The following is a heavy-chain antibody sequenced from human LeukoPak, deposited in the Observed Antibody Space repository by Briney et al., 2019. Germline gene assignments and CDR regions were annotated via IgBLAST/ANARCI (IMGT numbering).Heavy chain of an antibody. D-gene: IGHD3-10*01. Sequence: PGGSLRLSCAASGFTFDQYGMQWVRQAPGKGLEWVAFIRYDESRKYYADSVKGRFTISRDNSKNTLYLQMDSLRAEDTAIYYCADFGSGSYCFDYWGQGTLVTVSS. CDR1: GFTFDQYG. CDR3: ADFGSGSYCFDY. J-gene: IGHJ4*02. CDR2: IRYDESRK. V-gene: IGHV3-30*02.